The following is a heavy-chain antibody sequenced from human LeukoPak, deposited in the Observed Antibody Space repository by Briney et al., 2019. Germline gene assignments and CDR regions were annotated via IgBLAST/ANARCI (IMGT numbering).Heavy chain of an antibody. J-gene: IGHJ4*02. CDR3: GGSGSYYPLFDY. Sequence: GGSLRLSCAASEFTVSSNYMSWVRQAPGKGLEWVSVIYSGGSTYHADSVKGRFTISRDNSKNTLYLQMNSLRVEDTAVYYCGGSGSYYPLFDYWGQGTLVTVSS. CDR1: EFTVSSNY. CDR2: IYSGGST. V-gene: IGHV3-66*02. D-gene: IGHD1-26*01.